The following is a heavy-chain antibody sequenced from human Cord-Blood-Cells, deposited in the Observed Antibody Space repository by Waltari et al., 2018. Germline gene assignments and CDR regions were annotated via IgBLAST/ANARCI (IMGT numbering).Heavy chain of an antibody. V-gene: IGHV3-21*01. CDR3: ARVVGYCTNGVCYAFDI. CDR2: ISSSSSYI. Sequence: EVQLVESGGGLVKPGGSLRLSCAASGFPFSSYSLTWVRQGPGTGLEWVSSISSSSSYIYYADSVKGRFTISRDNAKNSLYLQMNSLRAEDTAVYYCARVVGYCTNGVCYAFDIWGQGTMVTVSS. D-gene: IGHD2-8*01. CDR1: GFPFSSYS. J-gene: IGHJ3*02.